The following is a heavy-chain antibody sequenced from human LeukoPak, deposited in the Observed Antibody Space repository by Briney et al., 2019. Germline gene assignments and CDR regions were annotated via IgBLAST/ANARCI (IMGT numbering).Heavy chain of an antibody. Sequence: GGSLRLSCAVSGFTFSNYDLNWVRQAPGKGLEWVSYISGSGTTIFYADSVKGRFTISRDNVKNSLYLQMNSLRAEDTAVYYCARTSSTFGGVIVPFDYWGQGTLVTVSS. CDR2: ISGSGTTI. CDR3: ARTSSTFGGVIVPFDY. CDR1: GFTFSNYD. V-gene: IGHV3-48*01. D-gene: IGHD3-16*02. J-gene: IGHJ4*02.